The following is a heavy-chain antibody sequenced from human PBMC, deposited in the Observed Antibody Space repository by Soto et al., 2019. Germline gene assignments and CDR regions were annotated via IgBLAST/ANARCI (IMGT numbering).Heavy chain of an antibody. Sequence: SETLSLTCTVYGWSFSGYYWSWIRQPPGKGLEWIGEINHSGSTNYNPSLKSRVTISVDTSKNQFSLKLSSVTAADTAVYYCARGLGRSSGWYGRGFGMDVWGQGTTVTVSS. J-gene: IGHJ6*02. V-gene: IGHV4-34*01. D-gene: IGHD6-19*01. CDR2: INHSGST. CDR1: GWSFSGYY. CDR3: ARGLGRSSGWYGRGFGMDV.